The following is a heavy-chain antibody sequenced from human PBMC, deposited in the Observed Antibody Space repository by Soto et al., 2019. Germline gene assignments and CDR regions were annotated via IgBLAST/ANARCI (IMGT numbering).Heavy chain of an antibody. D-gene: IGHD2-2*01. CDR3: AKDRFQRTDIVVVPAAKDAVYYYYRDD. CDR1: GFTFSSYA. CDR2: ISGSGGST. Sequence: EVQLLESGGGLVQPGGSLRLSCAASGFTFSSYAMSWVRQAPGKGLEWVSAISGSGGSTYYADSVKGRFTISRDNSKNTLYQEVNSLRAEVTDVYYCAKDRFQRTDIVVVPAAKDAVYYYYRDDSGKGTSVTFSS. V-gene: IGHV3-23*01. J-gene: IGHJ6*03.